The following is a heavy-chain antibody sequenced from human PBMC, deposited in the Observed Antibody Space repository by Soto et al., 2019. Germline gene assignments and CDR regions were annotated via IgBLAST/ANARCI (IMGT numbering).Heavy chain of an antibody. CDR1: GWYIVSGGYS. J-gene: IGHJ5*02. V-gene: IGHV4-30-2*01. CDR3: ARVAGDGWYDA. Sequence: PSETLSLPGSVSGWYIVSGGYSWSWVRQPPGKGLEWIGTAYPRGNTYYDPSLKSRVTISLDLSKNQFSLNLNSVTAADTAVYYCARVAGDGWYDAWGQGTLVTVSS. CDR2: AYPRGNT.